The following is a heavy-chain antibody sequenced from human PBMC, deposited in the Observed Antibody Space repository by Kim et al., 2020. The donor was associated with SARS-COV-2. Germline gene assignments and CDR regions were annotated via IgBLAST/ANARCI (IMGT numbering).Heavy chain of an antibody. CDR3: ARGSTMVRGVISY. J-gene: IGHJ4*02. CDR2: IYSGGST. Sequence: GGSLRLSCAASGFTVSSNYMSWVRQAPGKGLEWVSVIYSGGSTYYADSVKGRFTISRDNSKNTLYLQMNSLRAEDTAVYYCARGSTMVRGVISYWGQGTLVTVSS. V-gene: IGHV3-53*01. CDR1: GFTVSSNY. D-gene: IGHD3-10*01.